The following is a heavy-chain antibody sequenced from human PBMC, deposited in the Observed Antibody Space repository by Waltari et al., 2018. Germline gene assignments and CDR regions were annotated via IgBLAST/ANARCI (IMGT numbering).Heavy chain of an antibody. V-gene: IGHV3-7*01. Sequence: EVQLVESVGGLVKPGGSLRLSCAASGLPFSRVWMTWVRQAPGKGLEWVANINEDGSEKHYVDSVKGRFTISRDNAKNSLFLQMNSLRADDTAVYYCASGGHVDYCGQGTLVTVSS. CDR1: GLPFSRVW. CDR2: INEDGSEK. CDR3: ASGGHVDY. J-gene: IGHJ4*02.